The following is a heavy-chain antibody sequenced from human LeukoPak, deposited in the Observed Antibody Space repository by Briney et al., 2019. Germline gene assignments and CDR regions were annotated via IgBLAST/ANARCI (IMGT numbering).Heavy chain of an antibody. CDR2: TSNDGSDT. V-gene: IGHV3-74*01. J-gene: IGHJ4*02. CDR3: ARDPAASSLTRFDY. D-gene: IGHD1-14*01. CDR1: GFTSSNYW. Sequence: GGSLRLSYAASGFTSSNYWMHWVRQAPGKGLAWVSGTSNDGSDTGYADSVKGRFTISRDNAANMLHLQMNGLRVEDTAVYYCARDPAASSLTRFDYWGQGTLVTVSS.